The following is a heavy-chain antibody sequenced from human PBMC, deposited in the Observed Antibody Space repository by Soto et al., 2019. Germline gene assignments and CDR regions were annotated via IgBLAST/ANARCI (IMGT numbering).Heavy chain of an antibody. V-gene: IGHV3-23*01. CDR1: GFTFSSYA. CDR3: AKDKDWSGVYGMDV. D-gene: IGHD3-3*01. Sequence: PGGSLRLSYAASGFTFSSYAMSWVRQAPGKGLEWVTAVNGGSTTYYADSVKGRFTISRDNSKNTLYLQMNSLRAEDTAVYYCAKDKDWSGVYGMDVWGQGTTVTVSS. CDR2: VNGGSTT. J-gene: IGHJ6*02.